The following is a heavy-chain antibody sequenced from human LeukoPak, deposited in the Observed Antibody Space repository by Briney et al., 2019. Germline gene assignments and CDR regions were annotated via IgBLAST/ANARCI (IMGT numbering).Heavy chain of an antibody. CDR2: ISYDGSNK. CDR1: GFTFSSYG. D-gene: IGHD6-19*01. Sequence: GGSLRLSCAASGFTFSSYGMHWVRQAPGKGLEWVAVISYDGSNKYYADSVKGRFTISRDNSKNTLYLQMNSLRAEDTAVYYCAKDSSGWYGEGAFDYWGQGTLVTVSS. J-gene: IGHJ4*02. V-gene: IGHV3-30*18. CDR3: AKDSSGWYGEGAFDY.